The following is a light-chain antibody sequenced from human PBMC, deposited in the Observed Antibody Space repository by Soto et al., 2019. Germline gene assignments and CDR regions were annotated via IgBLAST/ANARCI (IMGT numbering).Light chain of an antibody. J-gene: IGKJ5*01. CDR2: DAS. Sequence: DIQIAPSPSSLSASVGDRVTITFQASQVISTYLNWYQQKPGKAPKLLIYDASNLETGVPSRFSGSGSGTDFTFTISSLQPEDIATYYCQQFEDFPRAIIFGQGTRLEIK. V-gene: IGKV1-33*01. CDR3: QQFEDFPRAII. CDR1: QVISTY.